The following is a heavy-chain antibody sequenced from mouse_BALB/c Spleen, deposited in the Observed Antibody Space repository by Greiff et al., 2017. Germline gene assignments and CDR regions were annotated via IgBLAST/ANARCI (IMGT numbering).Heavy chain of an antibody. CDR3: ARQVSYDGYYVGYYFDY. V-gene: IGHV5-12-2*01. D-gene: IGHD2-3*01. Sequence: EVKVEESGGGLVQPGGSLKLSCAASGFTFSSYTMSWVRQTPEKRLEWVAYISNGGGSTYYPDTVKGRFTISRDNAKNTLYLQMSSLKSEDTAMYYCARQVSYDGYYVGYYFDYWGQGTTLTVSS. J-gene: IGHJ2*01. CDR2: ISNGGGST. CDR1: GFTFSSYT.